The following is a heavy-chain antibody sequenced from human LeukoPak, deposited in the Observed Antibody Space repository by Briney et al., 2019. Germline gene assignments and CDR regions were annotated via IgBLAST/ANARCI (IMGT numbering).Heavy chain of an antibody. CDR3: ARLYNWNYAHMDV. CDR2: IYTSGST. D-gene: IGHD1-7*01. CDR1: GVSISSYY. J-gene: IGHJ6*03. V-gene: IGHV4-4*09. Sequence: SETLSLTCTVSGVSISSYYWSWIRQPPGKGLEWIGYIYTSGSTNYNPSLKSRVTISVDTSKNQFSLKLSSVTAADTDVYYCARLYNWNYAHMDVWGKGTTVTVSS.